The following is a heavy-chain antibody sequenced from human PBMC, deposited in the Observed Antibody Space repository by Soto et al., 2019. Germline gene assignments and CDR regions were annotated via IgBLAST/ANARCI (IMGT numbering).Heavy chain of an antibody. CDR1: GYTFTTYW. CDR2: IYPGDSDS. D-gene: IGHD2-15*01. CDR3: ARQKGYCSSTSCYGMDV. Sequence: GESLKISCEGSGYTFTTYWVAWVRQMPGKGLEWVGSIYPGDSDSRYNPSVQGQVTISADRSISTAYLQWNSLKASDTAMYFCARQKGYCSSTSCYGMDVWGQGTTVTVSS. J-gene: IGHJ6*02. V-gene: IGHV5-51*01.